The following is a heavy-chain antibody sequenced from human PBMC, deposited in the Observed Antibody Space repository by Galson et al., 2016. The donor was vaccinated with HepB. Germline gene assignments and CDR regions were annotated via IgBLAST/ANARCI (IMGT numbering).Heavy chain of an antibody. Sequence: SVKVSCKASGGAFSSYAVSWVRQAPGQGLEWMGGIIPVFGAPKHAHKFQDRVTITADEATSTVHMELSSLRPDDPAVYYCARDLGYNYDTTSDLHGDYWGQGTLVTVSS. D-gene: IGHD3-22*01. CDR3: ARDLGYNYDTTSDLHGDY. V-gene: IGHV1-69*13. CDR1: GGAFSSYA. J-gene: IGHJ4*02. CDR2: IIPVFGAP.